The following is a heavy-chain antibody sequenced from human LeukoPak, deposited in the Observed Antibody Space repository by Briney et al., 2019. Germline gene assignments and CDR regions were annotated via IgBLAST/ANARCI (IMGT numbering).Heavy chain of an antibody. J-gene: IGHJ4*02. V-gene: IGHV4-30-4*01. CDR3: ARSPYGDYVDY. D-gene: IGHD4-17*01. CDR2: IYYSGST. CDR1: GGSISSGDYY. Sequence: PSETPSLTCTVSGGSISSGDYYWSWIRQPPGKGLEWIGYIYYSGSTYYNPSLKSRVTISVDTSKNQFSLKLSSVTAADTAVYYCARSPYGDYVDYWGQGTLVTVSS.